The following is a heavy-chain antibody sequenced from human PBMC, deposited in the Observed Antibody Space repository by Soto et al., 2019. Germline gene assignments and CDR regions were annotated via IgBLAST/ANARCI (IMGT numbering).Heavy chain of an antibody. CDR1: GYTFTDYA. Sequence: HVELVQSGADVKKPGASVTISCKASGYTFTDYALHWVRQAPGQRLEWMGWMNAGVVNTLYSQKFQGRITITRDTSASTAYMELNRLKSEDTAIYYCARDSGYTFGSLNYWGPGTLVTVSS. D-gene: IGHD5-18*01. V-gene: IGHV1-3*01. CDR2: MNAGVVNT. J-gene: IGHJ4*02. CDR3: ARDSGYTFGSLNY.